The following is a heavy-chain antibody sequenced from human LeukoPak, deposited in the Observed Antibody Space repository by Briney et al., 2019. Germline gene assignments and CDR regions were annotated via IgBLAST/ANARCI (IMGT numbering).Heavy chain of an antibody. Sequence: SETLSLTCAVYGGSFRGYIWSWARHPPGKGLEWIGEINHSGSTNYNPSLKSRVNISVDTSKNQFSLKLSSGTAADTAVHYCARAGAQQELVDYWGQGTLVTVSS. CDR3: ARAGAQQELVDY. J-gene: IGHJ4*02. V-gene: IGHV4-34*01. CDR2: INHSGST. D-gene: IGHD6-13*01. CDR1: GGSFRGYI.